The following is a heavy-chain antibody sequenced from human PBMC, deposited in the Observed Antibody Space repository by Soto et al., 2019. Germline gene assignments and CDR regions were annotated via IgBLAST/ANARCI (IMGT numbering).Heavy chain of an antibody. CDR1: GGSISSGDYY. Sequence: SETLSLTCTVSGGSISSGDYYWSWIRQPPGKGLEWIGYIYYSGSTYYNPSLKSRVTISVDTSKNQFSLKLSSVTAADTAVYYCSSLSDGNTSGLEYWGPGTLVTVSS. CDR3: SSLSDGNTSGLEY. J-gene: IGHJ4*02. V-gene: IGHV4-30-4*01. CDR2: IYYSGST.